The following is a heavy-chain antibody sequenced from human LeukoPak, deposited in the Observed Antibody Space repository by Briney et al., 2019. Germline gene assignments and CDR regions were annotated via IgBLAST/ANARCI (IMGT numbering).Heavy chain of an antibody. CDR1: GFTFSSYG. V-gene: IGHV3-30*02. D-gene: IGHD1-26*01. J-gene: IGHJ6*03. CDR2: IRYDGSNK. CDR3: AKDRMGAKAAYMDV. Sequence: GGSLRLSCAASGFTFSSYGMHWVRQAPGQGLEWVAFIRYDGSNKYYADSVKGRFTISRDNSKNTLYLQMNSLRAEDTAVYYCAKDRMGAKAAYMDVWGKGTTVTISS.